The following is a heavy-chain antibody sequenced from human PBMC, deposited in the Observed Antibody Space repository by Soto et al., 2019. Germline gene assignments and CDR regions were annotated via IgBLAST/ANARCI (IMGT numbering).Heavy chain of an antibody. CDR1: GGSISSGGYY. CDR3: ARDRDGYSYGYGYFDY. CDR2: IYYSGST. Sequence: SETLSVTWTVSGGSISSGGYYRSWIRQHPGKGLEWIGYIYYSGSTYYNPSLKSRVTISVDTSKNQFSLKLSSVTAADTAVYYCARDRDGYSYGYGYFDYWGQGTLVTVSS. V-gene: IGHV4-31*02. J-gene: IGHJ4*02. D-gene: IGHD5-18*01.